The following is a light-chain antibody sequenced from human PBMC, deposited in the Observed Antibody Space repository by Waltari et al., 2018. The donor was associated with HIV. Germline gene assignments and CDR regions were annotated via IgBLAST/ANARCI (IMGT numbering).Light chain of an antibody. V-gene: IGKV1-5*03. Sequence: DVQMTQSPSTLSASVGDRFSITCRASQSIHYWLAWYQQKPGQPPKLLIYKTSYLESGVPTRFSGSGSGADFTLTIDGLQPEDFATYYCQQYNSHSYTFGQGTKLDIK. CDR2: KTS. J-gene: IGKJ2*01. CDR1: QSIHYW. CDR3: QQYNSHSYT.